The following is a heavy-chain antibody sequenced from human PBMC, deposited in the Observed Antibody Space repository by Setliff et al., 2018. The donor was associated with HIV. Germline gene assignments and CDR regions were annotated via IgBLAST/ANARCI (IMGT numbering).Heavy chain of an antibody. J-gene: IGHJ3*01. D-gene: IGHD3-9*01. Sequence: PSETLSLTCSVSGGSISSGDYYWGWIRQPPGKGLEWIGYIYHSGSTYYNPSLKSPVTISVDTSKNQFSLKLSFVTAADTAVYYCARSLRYFDWSLRRPSHDAFDFWGQGTMVTVSS. CDR3: ARSLRYFDWSLRRPSHDAFDF. V-gene: IGHV4-30-4*08. CDR2: IYHSGST. CDR1: GGSISSGDYY.